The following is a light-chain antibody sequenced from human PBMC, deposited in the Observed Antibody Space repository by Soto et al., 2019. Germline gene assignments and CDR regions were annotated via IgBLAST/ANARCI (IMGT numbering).Light chain of an antibody. CDR3: QQYNNWPLT. J-gene: IGKJ4*01. Sequence: EIVMTQSPATLSVSPGDRATLSCRASQSISYHLAWYQQKPGQAPRLLIYDASTRASDVPARFSGSGSGTEFTLTISSQQSEDLGVYCCQQYNNWPLTFGGGTTVEI. CDR1: QSISYH. CDR2: DAS. V-gene: IGKV3-15*01.